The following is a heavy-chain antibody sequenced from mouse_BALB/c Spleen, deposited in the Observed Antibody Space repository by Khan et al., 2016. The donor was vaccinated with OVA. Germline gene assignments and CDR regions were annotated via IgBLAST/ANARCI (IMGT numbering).Heavy chain of an antibody. V-gene: IGHV2-6-5*01. CDR1: GFSLTDYA. CDR2: IWGGGSK. Sequence: QIQLVQSGPGLVAPSQSLSITCTVSGFSLTDYAVSWIRQPPGKGLEWLGVIWGGGSKYYNSALKSRLSISKDNSKSQVFLKMNSLQTDDTAMYYCAKDPPYYAMDYWGQGTSGTVSS. J-gene: IGHJ4*01. CDR3: AKDPPYYAMDY.